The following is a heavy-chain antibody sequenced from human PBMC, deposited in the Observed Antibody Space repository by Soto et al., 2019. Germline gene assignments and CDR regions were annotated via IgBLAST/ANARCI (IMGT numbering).Heavy chain of an antibody. CDR1: GYTFTSYA. D-gene: IGHD2-15*01. CDR3: ARGPGGPDGPGDY. CDR2: INAGNGNT. Sequence: QVQLVQSGAEVKKPGASVKVSCKASGYTFTSYAMHWVRQAPGQRLEWMGWINAGNGNTKYSQKCKGRVTITRDTXASTAYMELSSLRSEDTAVYYCARGPGGPDGPGDYWGQGTLVTVSS. V-gene: IGHV1-3*01. J-gene: IGHJ4*02.